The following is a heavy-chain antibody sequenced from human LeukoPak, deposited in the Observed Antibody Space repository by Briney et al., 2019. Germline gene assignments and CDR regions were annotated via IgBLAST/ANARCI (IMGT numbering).Heavy chain of an antibody. V-gene: IGHV4-59*01. D-gene: IGHD6-13*01. J-gene: IGHJ4*02. CDR2: TYYSGTT. CDR3: ARGVYIAAAQYGY. Sequence: SETLSLTCTVSGGSTSSYYWSWIRQPPGKGLEWIGYTYYSGTTNYNPSLKSRVTISVDTSKNQFSLKLSSVTAADTAVYYCARGVYIAAAQYGYWGQGTLVTVSS. CDR1: GGSTSSYY.